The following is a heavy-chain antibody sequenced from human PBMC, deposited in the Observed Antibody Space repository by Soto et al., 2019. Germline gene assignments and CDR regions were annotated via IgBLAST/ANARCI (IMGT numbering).Heavy chain of an antibody. D-gene: IGHD2-2*01. Sequence: QVQLQESGPGLVKPSQTLSLTCTVSGGSISSGDYYWSWIRQPPGKGLEWIGYIYYSGSTYYNPSLKSRVTIAVDTTKNQFSLKLSSVTAADTVVYYCARIVSVVVPAATYYFDYWGQGTLVTVSS. CDR1: GGSISSGDYY. J-gene: IGHJ4*02. V-gene: IGHV4-30-4*01. CDR2: IYYSGST. CDR3: ARIVSVVVPAATYYFDY.